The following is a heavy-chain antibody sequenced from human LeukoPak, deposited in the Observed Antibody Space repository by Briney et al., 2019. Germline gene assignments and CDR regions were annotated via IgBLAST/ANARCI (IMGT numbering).Heavy chain of an antibody. CDR1: GFTFSSYS. CDR2: ISSSSSYI. J-gene: IGHJ4*02. Sequence: PGGSLRLSCAASGFTFSSYSMNWVRQAPGKGLQWVSSISSSSSYIYYADSVKGRFTISRDNAKNSLYLQMNSLRAEDTAVYYCARTTVTTPLSDYWGQGTLVTVSS. V-gene: IGHV3-21*01. CDR3: ARTTVTTPLSDY. D-gene: IGHD4-17*01.